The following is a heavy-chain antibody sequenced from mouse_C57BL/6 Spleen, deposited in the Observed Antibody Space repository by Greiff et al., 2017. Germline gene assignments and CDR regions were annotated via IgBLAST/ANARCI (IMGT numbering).Heavy chain of an antibody. CDR3: AKEGAYYYGSTWYCDV. CDR1: GYAFSSSW. D-gene: IGHD1-1*01. J-gene: IGHJ1*03. V-gene: IGHV1-82*01. Sequence: QVQLQQSGPELVKPGASVKISCKASGYAFSSSWMNWVKQRPGKGLEWIGRIYPGDGDTNYNGKFKGKATLTADKSSSTAYMQLSSLTSEDSAVYFCAKEGAYYYGSTWYCDVWGTGTTVTVSS. CDR2: IYPGDGDT.